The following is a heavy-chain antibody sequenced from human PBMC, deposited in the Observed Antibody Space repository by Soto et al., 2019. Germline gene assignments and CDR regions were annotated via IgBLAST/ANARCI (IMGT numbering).Heavy chain of an antibody. J-gene: IGHJ6*02. CDR1: GFTFSSYA. Sequence: QVQLVESGGGVVQPGRSLRLSCAASGFTFSSYAMHWVRQAPGKGLEWVAVISYDGSNKYYADSVKGRFTISRDNSKNTLYLQMNSLRAEDTAVYYCAGGDGRVRGVDYYYYYGMDVWGQGTTVTVSS. CDR2: ISYDGSNK. D-gene: IGHD3-10*01. V-gene: IGHV3-30-3*01. CDR3: AGGDGRVRGVDYYYYYGMDV.